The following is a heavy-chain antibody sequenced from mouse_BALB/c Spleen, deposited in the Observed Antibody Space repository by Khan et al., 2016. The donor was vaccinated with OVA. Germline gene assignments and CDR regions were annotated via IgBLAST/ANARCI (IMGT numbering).Heavy chain of an antibody. J-gene: IGHJ2*01. V-gene: IGHV2-2*02. CDR2: IWSGGIT. CDR1: GFSLTNYG. CDR3: AKNRNGYFDY. D-gene: IGHD1-1*02. Sequence: QVQLQQSGPGLVQPSQSLSITCTVSGFSLTNYGVHWVRQSPGKGLEWLGVIWSGGITDYYETFISRLSISKDISKSQVVFKMNSLQANETAIYYCAKNRNGYFDYWDQGTTLTVSS.